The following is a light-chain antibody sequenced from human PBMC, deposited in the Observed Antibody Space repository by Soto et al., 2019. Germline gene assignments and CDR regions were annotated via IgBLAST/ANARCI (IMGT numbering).Light chain of an antibody. CDR1: SSDVGSHNL. CDR3: CSNAAGSTYV. Sequence: QSVLTQPASVSGSPGQTITMSCTGTSSDVGSHNLVSWYQQFPGKAPKLIIFEASKRPSGVSNSFSGSKSGSTASLAISGLQAEDEADYYCCSNAAGSTYVFGSGTKVTVL. CDR2: EAS. V-gene: IGLV2-23*01. J-gene: IGLJ1*01.